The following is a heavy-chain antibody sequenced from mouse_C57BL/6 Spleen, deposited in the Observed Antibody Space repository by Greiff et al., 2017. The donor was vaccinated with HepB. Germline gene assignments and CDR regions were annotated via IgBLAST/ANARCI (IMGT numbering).Heavy chain of an antibody. CDR3: ARGPIYYDYAWFAY. Sequence: EVKVEESGPGLVKPSQSLSLTCSVTGYSITSGYYWNWIRQFPGNKLEWMGYISYDGSNNYNPSLKNRISITRDTSKNQFFLKLNSVTTEDTATYYCARGPIYYDYAWFAYWGQGTLVTVSA. D-gene: IGHD2-4*01. V-gene: IGHV3-6*01. CDR2: ISYDGSN. CDR1: GYSITSGYY. J-gene: IGHJ3*01.